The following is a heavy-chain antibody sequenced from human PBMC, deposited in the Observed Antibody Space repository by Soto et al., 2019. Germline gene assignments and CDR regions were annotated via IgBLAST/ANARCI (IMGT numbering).Heavy chain of an antibody. D-gene: IGHD1-1*01. V-gene: IGHV4-59*08. J-gene: IGHJ4*02. CDR1: GGSISSYY. CDR3: ARRYGYSFDY. Sequence: PSETLSLTCTVSGGSISSYYWSWIRQSPGKGLEWIGYIYYSGSTNYNPSLKSRVTISVDTSKSQFSLKLSSVTAADTAVYYCARRYGYSFDYWGQGTLVTVSS. CDR2: IYYSGST.